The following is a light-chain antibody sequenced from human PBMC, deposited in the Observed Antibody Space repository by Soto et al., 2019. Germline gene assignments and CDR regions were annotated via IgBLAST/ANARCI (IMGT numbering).Light chain of an antibody. V-gene: IGKV3-11*01. CDR2: DAS. CDR3: QQRRNCHLYS. CDR1: QSVSSY. J-gene: IGKJ2*01. Sequence: EIVLTQSPATLSLSPGERATLSCRASQSVSSYLAWYQQKPGQAPRLLIYDASNSATGIPARFSGSGSGTDFTLTISSLETEDFAGYYCQQRRNCHLYSFGQGTKLEIK.